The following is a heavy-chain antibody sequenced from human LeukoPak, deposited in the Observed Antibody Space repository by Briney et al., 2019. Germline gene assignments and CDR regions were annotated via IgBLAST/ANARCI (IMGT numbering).Heavy chain of an antibody. V-gene: IGHV1-46*01. CDR2: INPSGGST. Sequence: ASVKVSCKASGYTFTSYYMHWVRQAPGQGLEWMGIINPSGGSTSYAQKFQGRVTMTRDTSTSTVYMELSSLRSEDTAVYYCARMGYCSGGSCYRGSDNFDYWGQGTLVTVSS. CDR3: ARMGYCSGGSCYRGSDNFDY. J-gene: IGHJ4*02. D-gene: IGHD2-15*01. CDR1: GYTFTSYY.